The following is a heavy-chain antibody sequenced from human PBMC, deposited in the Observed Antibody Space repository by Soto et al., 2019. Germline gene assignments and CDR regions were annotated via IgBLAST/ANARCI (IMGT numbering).Heavy chain of an antibody. D-gene: IGHD5-18*01. Sequence: SETLSLTCTVSGGSVSSGSYYWSWIRQPPGKGLEWIGYIYYSGSTNYNPSLKSRVTISVDTSKNQFSLKLSSVTAADTAVYYCARGRGYSYGPAGWFDPWGQGTLVTVSS. CDR2: IYYSGST. CDR3: ARGRGYSYGPAGWFDP. CDR1: GGSVSSGSYY. J-gene: IGHJ5*02. V-gene: IGHV4-61*01.